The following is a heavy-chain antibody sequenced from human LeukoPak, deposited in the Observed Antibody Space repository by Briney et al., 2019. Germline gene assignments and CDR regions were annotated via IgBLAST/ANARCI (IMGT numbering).Heavy chain of an antibody. CDR3: ARPYYYDSRIDP. CDR2: MYYSGST. J-gene: IGHJ5*02. Sequence: SETLSLTCTVSGDSISSGDYYWSWIRQPPGKGLERIAYMYYSGSTYYNPSLKSRVTMSADTSKNQLSLKLSSVTAADTAVYYRARPYYYDSRIDPWGQGILVTVSS. V-gene: IGHV4-30-4*01. D-gene: IGHD3-22*01. CDR1: GDSISSGDYY.